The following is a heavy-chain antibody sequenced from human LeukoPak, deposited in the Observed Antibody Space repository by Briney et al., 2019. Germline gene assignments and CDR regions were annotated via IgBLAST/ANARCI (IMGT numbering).Heavy chain of an antibody. Sequence: GESLKISCKGSGYSFTSYWIGWVRQMPGKGLEWMGIIYPGDSDTRYSPSFQGQVTISADKSISTAYLQWSSLKASDTAMYYCARHVGSRDGYNYFDYWGQGTLVTVSS. V-gene: IGHV5-51*01. CDR2: IYPGDSDT. J-gene: IGHJ4*02. D-gene: IGHD5-24*01. CDR3: ARHVGSRDGYNYFDY. CDR1: GYSFTSYW.